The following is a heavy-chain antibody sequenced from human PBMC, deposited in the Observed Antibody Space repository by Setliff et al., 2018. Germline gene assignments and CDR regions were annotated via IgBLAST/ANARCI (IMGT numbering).Heavy chain of an antibody. J-gene: IGHJ4*02. Sequence: ASVKVSCKASGYSFTNYYIHWVRQAPGQGLEWVGIINPSGGSTSYAQKFQGRVTMTRDTSTSTVYMELSSLRSEDTAVYYCARVRFSQPDRSSPWYYFDYWGQGTLVTVSS. V-gene: IGHV1-46*01. D-gene: IGHD2-2*01. CDR2: INPSGGST. CDR1: GYSFTNYY. CDR3: ARVRFSQPDRSSPWYYFDY.